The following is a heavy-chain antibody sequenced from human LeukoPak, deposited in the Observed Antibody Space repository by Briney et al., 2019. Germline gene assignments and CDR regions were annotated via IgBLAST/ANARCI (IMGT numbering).Heavy chain of an antibody. D-gene: IGHD2-2*01. CDR1: GGTFSSYA. CDR2: IIPIFGTA. CDR3: ASGSIVVVPAATNYWYFDL. Sequence: ASVKVSCKASGGTFSSYAISWVRQAPGQGLEWMGGIIPIFGTANYAQKFQGRVTITTDESTSTAYMELSSLRSEDTAVYYCASGSIVVVPAATNYWYFDLWGRGTLVTVSS. V-gene: IGHV1-69*05. J-gene: IGHJ2*01.